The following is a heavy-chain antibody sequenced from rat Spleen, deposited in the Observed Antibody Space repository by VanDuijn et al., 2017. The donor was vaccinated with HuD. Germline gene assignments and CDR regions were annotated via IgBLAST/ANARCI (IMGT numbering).Heavy chain of an antibody. V-gene: IGHV5-20*01. CDR2: LSYDATAP. Sequence: EVQLVESGGGLVLPGRSLKLSCAASGFTFRDYYMAWVRQAPTKGMEWVATLSYDATAPYYRDSVKGRFTISRDNAKTTLYLQMDSLRSEDTATYYCTTEPGYNSYFAYWGQGVMVTVSS. CDR3: TTEPGYNSYFAY. D-gene: IGHD1-4*01. J-gene: IGHJ2*01. CDR1: GFTFRDYY.